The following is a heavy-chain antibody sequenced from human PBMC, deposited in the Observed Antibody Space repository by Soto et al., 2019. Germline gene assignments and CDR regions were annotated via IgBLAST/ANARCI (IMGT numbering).Heavy chain of an antibody. D-gene: IGHD2-15*01. V-gene: IGHV3-23*01. CDR2: ISDSGGST. Sequence: EVQLLESGGGLVQPGGSVRLSCVASGFTFSSYAMNWVRQAPGKGLEWVSIISDSGGSTYSADSVKGRFIISRDNSKNTLDLQMNSLRAEDTAVYYCARKNVVVLGDYGFLWGQGTLVTGSS. J-gene: IGHJ4*02. CDR3: ARKNVVVLGDYGFL. CDR1: GFTFSSYA.